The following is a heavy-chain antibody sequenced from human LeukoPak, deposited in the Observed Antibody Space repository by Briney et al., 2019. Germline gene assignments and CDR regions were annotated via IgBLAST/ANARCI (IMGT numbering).Heavy chain of an antibody. V-gene: IGHV3-23*01. CDR1: GFTFSSYA. CDR2: ISGSGGST. CDR3: AKPTSTGGSHGVFDY. Sequence: PGGSLRLSCAASGFTFSSYARSWVRQAPGKGLEWVSAISGSGGSTYYADSVKGRFTISRDNSKKALYLQMNSLRAEDTAVYYCAKPTSTGGSHGVFDYWGQGTLVTVSS. J-gene: IGHJ4*02. D-gene: IGHD2-8*02.